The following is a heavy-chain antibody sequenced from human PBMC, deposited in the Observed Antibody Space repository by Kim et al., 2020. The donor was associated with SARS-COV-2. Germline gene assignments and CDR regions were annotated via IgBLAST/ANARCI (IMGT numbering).Heavy chain of an antibody. J-gene: IGHJ3*02. CDR1: GITFSGSA. V-gene: IGHV3-73*01. D-gene: IGHD1-1*01. CDR3: IHVPGTTLAFWDAFD. CDR2: ISSNANNYAT. Sequence: GGSLRLSCAASGITFSGSAMHWVRQASGKGLEWVGRISSNANNYATAYAASVKGSSTNSREDSKNPAYMQMNSQKTADTAFYYCIHVPGTTLAFWDAFD.